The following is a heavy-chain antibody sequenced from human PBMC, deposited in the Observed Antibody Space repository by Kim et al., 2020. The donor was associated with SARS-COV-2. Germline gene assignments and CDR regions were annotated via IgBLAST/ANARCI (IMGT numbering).Heavy chain of an antibody. CDR2: ISYDGSNK. J-gene: IGHJ6*02. D-gene: IGHD6-6*01. Sequence: GGSLRLSCAASGFTFSSYAMHWVRQAPGKGLEWVAVISYDGSNKYYADSVKGRFTISRDNSKNTLYLQMNSLRAEDTAVYYCARDWSAARPRPLYYYYGMDVWGQGTTVTVSS. CDR3: ARDWSAARPRPLYYYYGMDV. V-gene: IGHV3-30*04. CDR1: GFTFSSYA.